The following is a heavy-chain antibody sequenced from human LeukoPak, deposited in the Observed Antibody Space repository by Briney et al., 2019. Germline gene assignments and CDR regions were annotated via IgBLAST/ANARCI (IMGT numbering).Heavy chain of an antibody. V-gene: IGHV4-34*01. CDR1: GGSFSGYY. D-gene: IGHD2-8*01. CDR2: INHSGST. CDR3: AREGDNGDYCDY. J-gene: IGHJ4*02. Sequence: SETLSLTCAVYGGSFSGYYWSWIRQPPGKGLEWIGEINHSGSTNYNPSLKSRVTISVDTSKNQFSLKLSSVTAADTAVYYCAREGDNGDYCDYWGQGTLVTVSS.